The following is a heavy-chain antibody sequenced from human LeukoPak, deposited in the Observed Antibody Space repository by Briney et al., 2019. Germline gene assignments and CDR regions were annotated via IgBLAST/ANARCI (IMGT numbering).Heavy chain of an antibody. CDR3: ARIWFGDAYYFYMDV. Sequence: SETLSLTCTVSGGSISSSSYYWGWIRQPPGKGLEWIGSIYYSGSTYYNPSLKSRVTISVDTSKNQFSLKLSSVTAADTAVYYCARIWFGDAYYFYMDVWGKGTTVTISS. D-gene: IGHD3-10*01. V-gene: IGHV4-39*07. CDR1: GGSISSSSYY. CDR2: IYYSGST. J-gene: IGHJ6*03.